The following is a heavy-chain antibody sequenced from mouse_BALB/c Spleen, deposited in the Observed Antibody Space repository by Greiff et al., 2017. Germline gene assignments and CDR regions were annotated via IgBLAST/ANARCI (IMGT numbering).Heavy chain of an antibody. Sequence: QVQLKQSGAELVRPGTSVKVSCKASGYAFTNYLIEWVKQRPGQGLEWIGVINPGSGGTNYNEKFKGKATLTADKSSSTAYMQLSSLTSDDSAVYFCARSIYYSGSIQAWFAYWGQGTLVTVSA. J-gene: IGHJ3*01. CDR2: INPGSGGT. CDR3: ARSIYYSGSIQAWFAY. V-gene: IGHV1-54*01. CDR1: GYAFTNYL. D-gene: IGHD1-1*01.